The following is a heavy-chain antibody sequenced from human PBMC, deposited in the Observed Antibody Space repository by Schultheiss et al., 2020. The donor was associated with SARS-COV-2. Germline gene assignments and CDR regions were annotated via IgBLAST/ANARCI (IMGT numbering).Heavy chain of an antibody. CDR3: AREGGIVVVPAAISNWFDP. V-gene: IGHV4-34*01. CDR2: INHSGST. D-gene: IGHD2-2*01. CDR1: GGSFSGYY. J-gene: IGHJ5*02. Sequence: SETLSLTCAVYGGSFSGYYWSWIRQPPGKGLEWIGEINHSGSTNYNPSLKSRVTISVDTSKNQFSLKLSSVTAADTAVYYCAREGGIVVVPAAISNWFDPWGQGTLVTVSS.